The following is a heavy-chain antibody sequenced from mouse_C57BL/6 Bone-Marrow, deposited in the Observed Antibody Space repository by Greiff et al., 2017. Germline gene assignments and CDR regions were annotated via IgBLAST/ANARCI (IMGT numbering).Heavy chain of an antibody. Sequence: QVQLQQSGAELVRPGTSVKVSCKASGYAFTNYLIEWVKQRPGQGLEWIGVINPGSGGTNYNEKFKGKATLTADKSSSTAYMQLSSLTSEDSAVYFCARSSSYWYFDVWGTGTTVTVSS. CDR2: INPGSGGT. V-gene: IGHV1-54*01. CDR1: GYAFTNYL. J-gene: IGHJ1*03. D-gene: IGHD1-1*01. CDR3: ARSSSYWYFDV.